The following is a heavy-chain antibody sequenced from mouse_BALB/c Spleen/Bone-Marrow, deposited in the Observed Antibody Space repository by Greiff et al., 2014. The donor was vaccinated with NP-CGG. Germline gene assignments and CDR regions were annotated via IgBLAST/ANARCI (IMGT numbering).Heavy chain of an antibody. Sequence: LQQSGSELVRPGASVKLSCKASGYTFTSYWMHWVKQRHGQGLEWIGNIYPGSGSTNFDEKFKSKGTLTVDTSSSTAYMHLSSLTSEDSAVYYCTRDQVRRGYYYAMDYWDQGTSVTVSS. CDR1: GYTFTSYW. CDR2: IYPGSGST. J-gene: IGHJ4*01. D-gene: IGHD2-14*01. CDR3: TRDQVRRGYYYAMDY. V-gene: IGHV1S22*01.